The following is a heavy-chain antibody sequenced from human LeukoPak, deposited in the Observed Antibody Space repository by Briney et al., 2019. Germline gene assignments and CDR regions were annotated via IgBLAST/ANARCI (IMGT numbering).Heavy chain of an antibody. CDR2: INHSGST. Sequence: SETLSLTCAVYGGSFSAYYWTWIRQSPGKGLEWIGEINHSGSTNSNPSLKSRVTISVDPSKNEFSLNLTRVTARDTAVCFCARTPNYYDSSGRKFAYDIWGQGTKVIVSS. D-gene: IGHD3-22*01. CDR3: ARTPNYYDSSGRKFAYDI. CDR1: GGSFSAYY. V-gene: IGHV4-34*01. J-gene: IGHJ3*02.